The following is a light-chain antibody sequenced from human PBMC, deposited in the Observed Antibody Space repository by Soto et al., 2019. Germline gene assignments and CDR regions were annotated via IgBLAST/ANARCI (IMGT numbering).Light chain of an antibody. CDR1: QSVSSS. Sequence: EIVLTQSPATLSLSPGERATLSCGASQSVSSSLAWYQQKPGQAPRLLIADTSTRATGIPARFSGSGSGTEFTLTISSLQSEDFAVYYCQQYNNWPPITFGQGTRLEIK. CDR3: QQYNNWPPIT. CDR2: DTS. V-gene: IGKV3-15*01. J-gene: IGKJ5*01.